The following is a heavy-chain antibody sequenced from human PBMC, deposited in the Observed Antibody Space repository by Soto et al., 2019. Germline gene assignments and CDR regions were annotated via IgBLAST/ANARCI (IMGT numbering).Heavy chain of an antibody. CDR1: GXTFSHYG. CDR2: IQSDGSKE. Sequence: GSLRLSCAATGXTFSHYGMHWVRQAPGKGLEWVAAIQSDGSKEYYADSVNGRFAISRDSSKDTVYLQMNTLRLEDTDLYYCARDDCGRPSCLDYWGQGTLGTVS. CDR3: ARDDCGRPSCLDY. J-gene: IGHJ4*02. D-gene: IGHD2-2*01. V-gene: IGHV3-33*01.